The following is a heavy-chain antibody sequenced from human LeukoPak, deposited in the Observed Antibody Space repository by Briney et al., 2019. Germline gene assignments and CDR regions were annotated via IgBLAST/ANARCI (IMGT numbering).Heavy chain of an antibody. J-gene: IGHJ6*03. CDR1: GGSISSSSYF. CDR2: IYYSGST. D-gene: IGHD2-2*01. V-gene: IGHV4-39*01. Sequence: PSETLSLTCTVSGGSISSSSYFWAWIRQPPGKGLEWIGSIYYSGSTYYNPSLNSRVTISVDTSKNQFSLNLSSVTAADTAVYYCARGVRTPRRYCSSTSCQYYYYYYYMDVWGKGTTVTVSS. CDR3: ARGVRTPRRYCSSTSCQYYYYYYYMDV.